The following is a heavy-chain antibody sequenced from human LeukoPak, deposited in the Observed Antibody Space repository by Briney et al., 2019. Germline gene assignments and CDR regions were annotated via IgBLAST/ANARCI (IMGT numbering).Heavy chain of an antibody. CDR3: ARGPGYGDYAGGFNWFDP. D-gene: IGHD4-17*01. CDR1: GFTFSSYS. Sequence: GGSLRLSCAASGFTFSSYSMNWVRQAPGKGLEWVSSISSSSSYIYYADSVKGRFTISRDNAKNSLYLQMNSLRAEDTAVYYCARGPGYGDYAGGFNWFDPWGQGTLVAVSS. V-gene: IGHV3-21*01. J-gene: IGHJ5*02. CDR2: ISSSSSYI.